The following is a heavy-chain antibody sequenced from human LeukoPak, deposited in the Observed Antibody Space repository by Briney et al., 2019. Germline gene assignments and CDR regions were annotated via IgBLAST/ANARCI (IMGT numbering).Heavy chain of an antibody. D-gene: IGHD2-15*01. V-gene: IGHV3-21*01. CDR1: GFTFSSYS. CDR3: ARDNNPHLYCSGGSCHGAFDI. J-gene: IGHJ3*02. CDR2: ISSSSSYI. Sequence: PGGSLRLSCAASGFTFSSYSMNWVRQAPGKGLEWVSSISSSSSYIYYADSVKGRFTISRDNAKNSLYLQMNSLRAEDTAVYYCARDNNPHLYCSGGSCHGAFDIWGQGTMVTVSS.